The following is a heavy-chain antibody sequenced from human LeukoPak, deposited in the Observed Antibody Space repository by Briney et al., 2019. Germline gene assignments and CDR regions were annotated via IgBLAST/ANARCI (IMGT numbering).Heavy chain of an antibody. CDR2: IYPGDSDT. CDR3: ARQYDFWSGQYYYGMDV. Sequence: GESLKISCKGSGYSFNTYWIVWMRQMPGKGLECTGLIYPGDSDTKYSPSFKGQVTISADKSISTAYLQWRSLKASDTAMYYCARQYDFWSGQYYYGMDVWGQGTTVTVSS. V-gene: IGHV5-51*01. CDR1: GYSFNTYW. D-gene: IGHD3-3*01. J-gene: IGHJ6*02.